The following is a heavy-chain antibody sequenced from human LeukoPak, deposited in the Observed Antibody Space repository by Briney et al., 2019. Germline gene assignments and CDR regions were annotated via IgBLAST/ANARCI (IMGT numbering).Heavy chain of an antibody. CDR3: ASSTSIAAPFDY. J-gene: IGHJ4*02. D-gene: IGHD6-6*01. Sequence: SVKVSCKASGGTFSSYAISWVRQAPGQGLEWMGGIIPIFGTANYAQKFQGRVTITADKSTSTAYMELSSLRSEDTAVYYCASSTSIAAPFDYWGQGTLVTVSS. CDR1: GGTFSSYA. CDR2: IIPIFGTA. V-gene: IGHV1-69*06.